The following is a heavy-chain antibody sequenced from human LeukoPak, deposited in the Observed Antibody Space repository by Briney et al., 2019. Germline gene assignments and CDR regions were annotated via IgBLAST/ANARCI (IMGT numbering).Heavy chain of an antibody. CDR1: GYTFTGYY. D-gene: IGHD3-10*01. V-gene: IGHV1-2*02. CDR2: INPNSGGT. Sequence: ASEKVSCKASGYTFTGYYIHWLRQAPGQGLEWMGFINPNSGGTNYAQKFQGRVTMTRDTSISTAYMELSSLTSDDTAVYYCARDLEGYHYGSGNYPQWGQGTLITVS. J-gene: IGHJ4*02. CDR3: ARDLEGYHYGSGNYPQ.